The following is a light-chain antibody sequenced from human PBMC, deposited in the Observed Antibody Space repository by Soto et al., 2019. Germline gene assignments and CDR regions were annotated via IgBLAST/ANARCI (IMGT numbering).Light chain of an antibody. J-gene: IGKJ5*01. Sequence: DFQMTPCPSSLSASVGSRVRLTCRASQSISSDLNWYQQKPGTDPKLRIYAASSLQSGVPSRFSGSGSGTDFTLTISSLKPEDFATYDCQQRYSTPAFGQGTRLEIK. CDR3: QQRYSTPA. CDR1: QSISSD. CDR2: AAS. V-gene: IGKV1-39*01.